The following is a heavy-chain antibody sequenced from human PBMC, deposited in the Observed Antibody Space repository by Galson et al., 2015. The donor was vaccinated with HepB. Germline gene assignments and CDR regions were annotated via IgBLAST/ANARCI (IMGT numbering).Heavy chain of an antibody. CDR3: ARVARYCGGASCYGWFDP. D-gene: IGHD2-2*01. CDR2: INTDGTFL. J-gene: IGHJ5*02. CDR1: GFIFSNYW. Sequence: SLRLSCAASGFIFSNYWMHWVRQTPGKGPVWISRINTDGTFLSYADSVKGRFTISRDNAKNTLYLQMISLRAEDTAVYYCARVARYCGGASCYGWFDPWGQGTQVTVSS. V-gene: IGHV3-74*01.